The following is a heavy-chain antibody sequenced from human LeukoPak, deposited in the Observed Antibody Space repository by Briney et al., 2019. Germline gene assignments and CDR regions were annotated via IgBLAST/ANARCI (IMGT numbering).Heavy chain of an antibody. CDR2: ISAGGGSA. CDR1: GFTFSNYD. Sequence: PGGSLTLLCAASGFTFSNYDMTWARQARGKGLEGLSGISAGGGSAYYADSVKGRFTISRDNSKNTLYLQINSLRAEDTAVYYCAAPPRAGTTLFLYWGQGTLVTVSS. V-gene: IGHV3-23*01. J-gene: IGHJ4*02. D-gene: IGHD1-1*01. CDR3: AAPPRAGTTLFLY.